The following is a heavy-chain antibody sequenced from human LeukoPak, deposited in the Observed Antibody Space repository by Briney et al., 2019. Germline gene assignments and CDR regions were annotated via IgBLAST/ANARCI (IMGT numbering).Heavy chain of an antibody. Sequence: GKSLQISCKGSGYSFTSYWIAWVRQMPGKGLEWMGIIYPGDSDTRYSPSFQGQVTISADKSISTAYLQWSSLKASDTAMYYCARGPSPNWFDPWGQGTLVTVSS. CDR1: GYSFTSYW. J-gene: IGHJ5*02. V-gene: IGHV5-51*01. CDR2: IYPGDSDT. CDR3: ARGPSPNWFDP.